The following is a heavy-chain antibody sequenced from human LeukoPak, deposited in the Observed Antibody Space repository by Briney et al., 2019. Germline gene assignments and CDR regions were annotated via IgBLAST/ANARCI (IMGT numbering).Heavy chain of an antibody. CDR2: IHFSGST. D-gene: IGHD3-16*01. Sequence: PSETLSLTCTVSGGSISSYYWSWIRQPPGKGLEWIGYIHFSGSTNYNPSLKGRVTISEDTSKKQFSLTLSSVTAADTAVYYCARAFWGAYFDYWGQGTLVTVSS. V-gene: IGHV4-59*01. CDR3: ARAFWGAYFDY. CDR1: GGSISSYY. J-gene: IGHJ4*02.